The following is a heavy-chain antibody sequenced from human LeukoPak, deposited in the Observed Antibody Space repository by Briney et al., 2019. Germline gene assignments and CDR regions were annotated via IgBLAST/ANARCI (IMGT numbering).Heavy chain of an antibody. J-gene: IGHJ6*02. CDR3: AKDRDSYGFNGMDV. Sequence: GGSLRLSCAVSGFTFDDYAMHWVRQAPGKGLEWVSGISWNSGSIGYADSVKGRFTISRDNAQNSVHLQMDSLSAEDTALYYCAKDRDSYGFNGMDVWGQGTTVSVSS. CDR1: GFTFDDYA. D-gene: IGHD5-18*01. CDR2: ISWNSGSI. V-gene: IGHV3-9*01.